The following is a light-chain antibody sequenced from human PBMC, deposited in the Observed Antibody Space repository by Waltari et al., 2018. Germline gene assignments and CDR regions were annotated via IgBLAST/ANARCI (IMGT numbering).Light chain of an antibody. Sequence: QSALTQPASVSGSPGQSITISCTGTSSYVGGYNYVSWYQQHPGKAPQLIIYDDSKRPPAGSTRRSGSKTGNTASLTTSALQDDEEADYCCSSYKGSSTSVFGTGTKVTVL. CDR2: DDS. J-gene: IGLJ1*01. V-gene: IGLV2-14*01. CDR1: SSYVGGYNY. CDR3: SSYKGSSTSV.